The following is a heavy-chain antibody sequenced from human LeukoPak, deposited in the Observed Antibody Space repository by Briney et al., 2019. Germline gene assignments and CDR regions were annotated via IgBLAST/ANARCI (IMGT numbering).Heavy chain of an antibody. Sequence: GASVKVSCKASGGTFSSYAISWVRQAPGQGLEWMGRIIPIFGTANYAQKFQGRVTITTDESTSTAYMEPSSLRSEDTAVYYCARISPYCGGDCYFDYWGQGTLVTVSS. CDR3: ARISPYCGGDCYFDY. CDR2: IIPIFGTA. J-gene: IGHJ4*02. CDR1: GGTFSSYA. D-gene: IGHD2-21*02. V-gene: IGHV1-69*05.